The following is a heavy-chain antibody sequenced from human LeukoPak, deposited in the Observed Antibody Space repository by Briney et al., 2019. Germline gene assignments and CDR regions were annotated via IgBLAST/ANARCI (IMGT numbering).Heavy chain of an antibody. D-gene: IGHD1-14*01. V-gene: IGHV1-58*02. Sequence: GASVKVSCKASGFTFTSSAMQWVRQARGQRLEWIGWIVVGSGNTNYAQKFQERVTITRDMSTSTAYMELSSLRSEDTAVYYCAAVSNPDYYYMDVWGKGTTVIVSS. J-gene: IGHJ6*03. CDR1: GFTFTSSA. CDR2: IVVGSGNT. CDR3: AAVSNPDYYYMDV.